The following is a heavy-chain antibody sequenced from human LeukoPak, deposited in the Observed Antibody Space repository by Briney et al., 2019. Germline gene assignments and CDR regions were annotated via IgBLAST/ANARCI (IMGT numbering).Heavy chain of an antibody. D-gene: IGHD4-23*01. CDR3: ASGFAVITHFAD. Sequence: GGSLRLSCAASGFTVSSNSMSWVRQAPGKGLEWVSVIYSGGSTYYADSVKGRFTISRDNSKNTLYLQMTSLRAEATAVYYFASGFAVITHFADGGQGSLVT. CDR1: GFTVSSNS. CDR2: IYSGGST. J-gene: IGHJ4*02. V-gene: IGHV3-53*01.